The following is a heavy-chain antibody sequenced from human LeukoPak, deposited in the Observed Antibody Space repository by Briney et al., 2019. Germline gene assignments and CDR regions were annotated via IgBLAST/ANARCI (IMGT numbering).Heavy chain of an antibody. J-gene: IGHJ4*02. CDR1: GFAFSSQA. D-gene: IGHD6-19*01. CDR3: AKDARRTNGWYYFDY. Sequence: GGSLRLSCSASGFAFSSQAMGWVREAPGKGLEWVSVISDSGSLTYYADSVKGRFTISRDNSKKTLFLQLNGLRAEDTAVYYCAKDARRTNGWYYFDYWGQEALVTVSS. CDR2: ISDSGSLT. V-gene: IGHV3-23*01.